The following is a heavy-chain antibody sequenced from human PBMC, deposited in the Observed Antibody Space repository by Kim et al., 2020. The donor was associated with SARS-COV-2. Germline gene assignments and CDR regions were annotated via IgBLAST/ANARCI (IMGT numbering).Heavy chain of an antibody. V-gene: IGHV3-23*01. J-gene: IGHJ4*02. CDR2: ISGSGGST. D-gene: IGHD3-10*01. Sequence: GGSLRLSCAASGFTFSSYAMSWVRQAPGKGLEWVSAISGSGGSTYYADSVKGRFTISRDNSKNTLYLQMNSLRAEDTAVYYCAKEGVLLWFGEAGFDYWGQGTLVTVSS. CDR1: GFTFSSYA. CDR3: AKEGVLLWFGEAGFDY.